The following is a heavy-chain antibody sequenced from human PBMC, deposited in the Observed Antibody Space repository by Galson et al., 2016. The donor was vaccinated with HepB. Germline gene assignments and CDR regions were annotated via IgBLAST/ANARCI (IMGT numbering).Heavy chain of an antibody. Sequence: QSGAEVKKPGESLRISCKGSGYSFTSYWISWVRQMPGKGLEWMGRIDPIDSYTNYNPSFQGHVTISVDRSVSAAFLQWSSLKASGTAMYYCTRPAYSGSYYDPEKLDYWGQGTQVTVSS. CDR1: GYSFTSYW. D-gene: IGHD1-26*01. V-gene: IGHV5-10-1*01. CDR3: TRPAYSGSYYDPEKLDY. CDR2: IDPIDSYT. J-gene: IGHJ4*02.